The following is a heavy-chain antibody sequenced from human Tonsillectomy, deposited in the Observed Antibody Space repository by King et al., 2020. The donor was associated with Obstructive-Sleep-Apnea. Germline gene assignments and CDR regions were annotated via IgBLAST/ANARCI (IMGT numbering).Heavy chain of an antibody. CDR1: GGSIRSSSHY. V-gene: IGHV4-39*07. CDR2: VYYSGST. CDR3: AREKYNSRWSATEYFDL. D-gene: IGHD6-13*01. J-gene: IGHJ2*01. Sequence: QLQESGPGLVKPSETLSLTCTVSGGSIRSSSHYWGWIRQPPGKGLEWIGSVYYSGSTYYNPSLKSRVTISVDTSKSLFSRKVTSVTAADTAIYYCAREKYNSRWSATEYFDLWGRGTLVTVSS.